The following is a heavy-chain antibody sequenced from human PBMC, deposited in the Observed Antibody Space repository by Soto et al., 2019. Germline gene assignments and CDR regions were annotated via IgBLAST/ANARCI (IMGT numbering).Heavy chain of an antibody. J-gene: IGHJ4*02. D-gene: IGHD6-19*01. V-gene: IGHV1-24*01. Sequence: ASVKVSCKVSGYTLTELSMHWVRQAPGKGLEWLGGFDPEDGETINAQKFQGRVSMTEDTPTDTAYMELSSLRSVATAVYYCATEGIAVAGTRQGEFDYWGQGTLVTVSS. CDR1: GYTLTELS. CDR3: ATEGIAVAGTRQGEFDY. CDR2: FDPEDGET.